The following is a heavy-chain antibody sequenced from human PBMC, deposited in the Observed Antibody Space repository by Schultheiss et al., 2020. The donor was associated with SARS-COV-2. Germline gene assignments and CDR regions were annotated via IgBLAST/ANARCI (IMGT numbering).Heavy chain of an antibody. J-gene: IGHJ6*02. CDR3: ASPRPATIPVYYGMDV. D-gene: IGHD2-2*02. V-gene: IGHV4-59*01. CDR2: FHYSGSP. CDR1: GGSISSYY. Sequence: GSLRLSCTVSGGSISSYYWSWIRQPPGKGLEWIGYFHYSGSPTYNPSLKSRVTISVDTSKSQFSLRLSSVTAADTAVYYCASPRPATIPVYYGMDVWGQGTTVTVSS.